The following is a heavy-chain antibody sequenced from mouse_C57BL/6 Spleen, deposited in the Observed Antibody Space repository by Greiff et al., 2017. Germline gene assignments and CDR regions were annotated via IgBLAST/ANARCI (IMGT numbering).Heavy chain of an antibody. Sequence: EVQLVESGGGLVKPGGSLKLSCAASGFTFSSYAMSWVRQTPEKRLEWVATISDGGSYTYYPDNVKGRFTISRDNAKNNLYLQMSHLKSEDTAMYYCARDHGSFDYWRQGTTLTVSS. V-gene: IGHV5-4*01. CDR1: GFTFSSYA. CDR3: ARDHGSFDY. CDR2: ISDGGSYT. D-gene: IGHD1-1*01. J-gene: IGHJ2*01.